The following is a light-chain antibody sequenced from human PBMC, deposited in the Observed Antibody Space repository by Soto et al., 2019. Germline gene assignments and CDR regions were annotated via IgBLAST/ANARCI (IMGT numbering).Light chain of an antibody. CDR3: QQYNNWPPDRT. CDR2: GAS. V-gene: IGKV3-15*01. J-gene: IGKJ1*01. CDR1: QSVGSN. Sequence: EIEMTQSPATLSMSPGERATLSCRASQSVGSNLAWYQQKPGQAPRLLIYGASTRATGIPARFSGSGSGTEFTLTISSLQSEDFAIYFCQQYNNWPPDRTFGQGTKVEIK.